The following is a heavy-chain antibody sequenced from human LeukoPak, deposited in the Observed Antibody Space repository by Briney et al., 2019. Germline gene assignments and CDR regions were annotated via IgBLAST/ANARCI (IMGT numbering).Heavy chain of an antibody. J-gene: IGHJ4*02. D-gene: IGHD2-15*01. V-gene: IGHV3-53*05. Sequence: GGSLRLSCTASGFTVSSNYMSWVRQAPGKGLEWVSVIYSGGNTYYADSVKGRFTISRDNSKNTLYLQMNSLRAEDTAVYYCAKDYYCSGGSCYFTSPMNFDYWGQGTLVTVSS. CDR1: GFTVSSNY. CDR3: AKDYYCSGGSCYFTSPMNFDY. CDR2: IYSGGNT.